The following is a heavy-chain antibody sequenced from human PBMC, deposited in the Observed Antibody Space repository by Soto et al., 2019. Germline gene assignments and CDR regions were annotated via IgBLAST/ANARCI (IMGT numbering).Heavy chain of an antibody. V-gene: IGHV3-30-3*01. CDR2: ISYDGSNK. D-gene: IGHD3-22*01. CDR1: GFTFSSYA. CDR3: ARPPDQNYDSSGSTDY. J-gene: IGHJ4*02. Sequence: QVQLVESGGGVVQPGRSLRLSCAASGFTFSSYAMHWVRQAPGKGLEWVAVISYDGSNKYYADSVKGRFTISRDNSKNTLYLQMNSLRAEDTAVYYCARPPDQNYDSSGSTDYWGQGTLVTVSS.